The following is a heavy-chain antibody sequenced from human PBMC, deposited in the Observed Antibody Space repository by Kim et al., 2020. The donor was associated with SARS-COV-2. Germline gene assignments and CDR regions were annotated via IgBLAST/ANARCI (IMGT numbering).Heavy chain of an antibody. CDR2: TYYRSKWYT. CDR3: ARDRQRAGTGVDY. V-gene: IGHV6-1*01. Sequence: SQTLSLTCDISGDSVSSNSAAWNWIRQSPSRGLEWLGRTYYRSKWYTDYALSVKGRITINPDTSKNQFSLQLNSVTPEDTAVYYCARDRQRAGTGVDYWCQGTLVTRSS. J-gene: IGHJ4*02. CDR1: GDSVSSNSAA. D-gene: IGHD6-19*01.